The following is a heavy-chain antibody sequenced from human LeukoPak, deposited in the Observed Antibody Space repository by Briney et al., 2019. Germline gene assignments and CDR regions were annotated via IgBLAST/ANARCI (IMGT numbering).Heavy chain of an antibody. V-gene: IGHV3-30*18. D-gene: IGHD6-19*01. Sequence: LAGGSLRLSCAASGFTFSSYGMHWVRQAPGKGLEWVAVISYDGSNKYYADSVKGRFTISRDNSKNTLYLQMNSLRAEDTAVYYCAKDSNPYSSGWLLFDYWGQGTLVTVSS. CDR2: ISYDGSNK. J-gene: IGHJ4*02. CDR3: AKDSNPYSSGWLLFDY. CDR1: GFTFSSYG.